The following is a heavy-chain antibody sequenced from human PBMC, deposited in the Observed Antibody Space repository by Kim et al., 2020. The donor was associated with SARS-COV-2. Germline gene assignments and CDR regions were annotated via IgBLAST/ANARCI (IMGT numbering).Heavy chain of an antibody. CDR3: ARTGRMVRGVITPLNWFDP. D-gene: IGHD3-10*01. V-gene: IGHV3-30*01. J-gene: IGHJ5*02. Sequence: GRFTISRDKSKNTLYLQMNSLRAEDTAVYYCARTGRMVRGVITPLNWFDPWGQGTLVTVSS.